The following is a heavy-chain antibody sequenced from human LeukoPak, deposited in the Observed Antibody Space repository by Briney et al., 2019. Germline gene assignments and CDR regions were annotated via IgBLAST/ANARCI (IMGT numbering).Heavy chain of an antibody. V-gene: IGHV3-23*01. J-gene: IGHJ4*02. CDR2: ISGVSDST. D-gene: IGHD6-25*01. CDR3: ATESKRLPTY. Sequence: GGSLRLSCVGSGYTFSDYAMGWVRQAPGKGLEWVSDISGVSDSTHYADSVKGRFTISRDNSKNTLYLQMNSLRAEDTAVYYCATESKRLPTYWGQGTLVTVSS. CDR1: GYTFSDYA.